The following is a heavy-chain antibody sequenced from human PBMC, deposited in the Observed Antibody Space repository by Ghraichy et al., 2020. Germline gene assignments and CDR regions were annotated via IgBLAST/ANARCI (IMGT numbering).Heavy chain of an antibody. V-gene: IGHV4-59*08. D-gene: IGHD3-22*01. CDR3: ARSTGDSSGFYYYYMDV. CDR2: IYYSGST. CDR1: GGSISSYY. J-gene: IGHJ6*03. Sequence: SETLSLTCTVSGGSISSYYWSWIRQPPGKGLEWIGYIYYSGSTNYNPSLKSRVTISVDTSKNQFSLKLSSVTAADTAVYYCARSTGDSSGFYYYYMDVWGKGTTVTVSS.